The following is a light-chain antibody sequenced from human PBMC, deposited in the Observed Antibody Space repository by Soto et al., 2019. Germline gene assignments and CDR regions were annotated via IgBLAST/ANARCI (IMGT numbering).Light chain of an antibody. V-gene: IGLV2-11*01. CDR3: SSYAGSYTVV. J-gene: IGLJ2*01. CDR2: DVT. CDR1: RSDVGGYSY. Sequence: QSALTQPRSVSGSPGQSVTISCTGTRSDVGGYSYVSWYQQHPGKAPKLMIYDVTKRPSGVPDRFSGSKSGNTASLTISGLQTEDEADYYCSSYAGSYTVVFGGGTKLTVL.